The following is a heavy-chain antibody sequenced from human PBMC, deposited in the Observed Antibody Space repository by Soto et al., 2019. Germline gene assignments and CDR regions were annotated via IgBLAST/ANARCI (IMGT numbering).Heavy chain of an antibody. J-gene: IGHJ3*01. V-gene: IGHV3-30-3*01. Sequence: QVQLVESGGGVVQPGRSLRLSCAASGFTFGGYAMHWVRQAPGKGLEWVAVISYDGSNRYYADSVKGRLTISRDNSKNTLYLQMNSLRAEDTAVYSCARESRYCTTNSCSSQHAFDLWGQGTMVTVSS. CDR3: ARESRYCTTNSCSSQHAFDL. D-gene: IGHD2-2*01. CDR1: GFTFGGYA. CDR2: ISYDGSNR.